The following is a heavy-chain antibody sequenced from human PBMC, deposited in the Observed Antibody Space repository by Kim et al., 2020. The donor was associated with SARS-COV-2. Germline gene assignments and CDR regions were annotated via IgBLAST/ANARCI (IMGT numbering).Heavy chain of an antibody. J-gene: IGHJ4*02. D-gene: IGHD3-10*01. CDR2: VYYGGST. CDR3: ASLEGQMVRGVIGAFYFDY. Sequence: SETLSLTCTVSGCSISSCSYYWGWIRQPPGKGLEWTGSVYYGGSTYYNPSLKSRVTISVDTSKNQFSLKLSSVTAADTAVYYCASLEGQMVRGVIGAFYFDYWGQGTLVTVSS. V-gene: IGHV4-39*01. CDR1: GCSISSCSYY.